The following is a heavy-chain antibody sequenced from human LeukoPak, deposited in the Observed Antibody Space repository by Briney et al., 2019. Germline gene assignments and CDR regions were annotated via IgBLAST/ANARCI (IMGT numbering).Heavy chain of an antibody. V-gene: IGHV4-39*07. J-gene: IGHJ6*03. CDR2: IYYSGST. D-gene: IGHD7-27*01. CDR1: GGSISSSHYY. CDR3: ARECGGNWGSHYYYYYMDV. Sequence: SETLSLTCTVSGGSISSSHYYWGWIRQPPGKGLEWIGSIYYSGSTYYNPSLKSRVTISVDTSKNQFSLKLSSVTAADTAVYYCARECGGNWGSHYYYYYMDVWGKGTTVTVSS.